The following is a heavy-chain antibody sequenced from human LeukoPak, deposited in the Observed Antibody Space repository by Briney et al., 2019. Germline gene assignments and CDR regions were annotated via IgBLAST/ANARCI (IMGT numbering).Heavy chain of an antibody. Sequence: ASVKVSCKASGYSFTTYGISWVRQAPGQGLEWMGWISAYNGNTNYAQKLQGRVTMTTDTSTSTAYMELGSLRSDDTAVYYCARDMIAVRPNWFDPWGQGTLVTVSS. CDR1: GYSFTTYG. D-gene: IGHD6-6*01. CDR3: ARDMIAVRPNWFDP. CDR2: ISAYNGNT. V-gene: IGHV1-18*01. J-gene: IGHJ5*02.